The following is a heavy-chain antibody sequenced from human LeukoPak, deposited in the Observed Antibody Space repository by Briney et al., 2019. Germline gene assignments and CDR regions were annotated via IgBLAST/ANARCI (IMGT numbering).Heavy chain of an antibody. Sequence: GGSLRLSCAASGFTFDDYAMHWVRQAPGKGLELVSGISWNSGSIGYADSVKGRFTISRDNAKNSLYLQMNSLRAEDTALYYCAKDRSVDTAIDDAFDIWGQGTMVTVPS. D-gene: IGHD5-18*01. CDR3: AKDRSVDTAIDDAFDI. CDR1: GFTFDDYA. CDR2: ISWNSGSI. V-gene: IGHV3-9*01. J-gene: IGHJ3*02.